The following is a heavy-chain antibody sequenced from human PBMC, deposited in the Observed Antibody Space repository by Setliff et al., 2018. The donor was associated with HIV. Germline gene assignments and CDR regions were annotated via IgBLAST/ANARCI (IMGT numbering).Heavy chain of an antibody. D-gene: IGHD3-10*01. Sequence: GGSLRLSCAASGFTFSSYRIHWVRQAPGKGLECVAVISDDGNNTYYADSVKGRFTISRDNSKNTLYLQMNSLRAEDTAVYYCANSAFRGGIWAWGQGTLVTVSS. CDR2: ISDDGNNT. CDR1: GFTFSSYR. V-gene: IGHV3-30-3*01. CDR3: ANSAFRGGIWA. J-gene: IGHJ5*02.